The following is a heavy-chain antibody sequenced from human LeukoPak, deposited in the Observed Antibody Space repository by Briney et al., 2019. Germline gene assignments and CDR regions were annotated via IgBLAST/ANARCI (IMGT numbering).Heavy chain of an antibody. CDR2: IYHSGST. D-gene: IGHD6-19*01. V-gene: IGHV4-39*07. Sequence: SETLSLTCTVSGGSISSSSYYWSWIRQPPGKGLGWIGSIYHSGSTYYNPSLKSRVTISVDTSKNQFSLKLSSVTAADTAVYYCAREIYSGWYRAEYFQHWGQGTLVTVSS. CDR3: AREIYSGWYRAEYFQH. CDR1: GGSISSSSYY. J-gene: IGHJ1*01.